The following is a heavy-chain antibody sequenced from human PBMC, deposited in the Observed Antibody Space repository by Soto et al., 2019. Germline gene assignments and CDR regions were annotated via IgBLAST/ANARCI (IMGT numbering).Heavy chain of an antibody. D-gene: IGHD4-17*01. V-gene: IGHV1-18*01. J-gene: IGHJ3*02. CDR2: ISAYNGNT. CDR1: GYTFTSYG. CDR3: ARVLSGPTVTMYAFDI. Sequence: ASVKVSCKASGYTFTSYGISWVRQAPGQGLEWMGWISAYNGNTNYAQKLQGRVTMTTDTSTSTAYMELRSLRSDDTAVYYCARVLSGPTVTMYAFDIWGQGTMVTVS.